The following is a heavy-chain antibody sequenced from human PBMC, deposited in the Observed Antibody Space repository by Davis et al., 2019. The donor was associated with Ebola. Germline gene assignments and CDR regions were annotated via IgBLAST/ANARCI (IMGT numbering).Heavy chain of an antibody. J-gene: IGHJ4*02. D-gene: IGHD3-22*01. CDR3: ARTLRHYYDYSGYSDS. Sequence: SGPTLVKPTQTLTLTCTFSGFSLSTIGMCVTWIRQPPGKALEWLARIDWDGPKYYRTSLRTRLTISKDTSRDQVVLTMTNMDPVDTATYYCARTLRHYYDYSGYSDSWGQGTLVTVSS. V-gene: IGHV2-70*11. CDR1: GFSLSTIGMC. CDR2: IDWDGPK.